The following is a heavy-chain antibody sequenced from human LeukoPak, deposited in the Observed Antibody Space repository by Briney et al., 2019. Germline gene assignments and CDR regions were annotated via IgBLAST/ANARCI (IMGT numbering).Heavy chain of an antibody. D-gene: IGHD3-16*01. CDR2: IYYSGST. CDR1: GGSISSSSYY. CDR3: ARDRGRASFDY. V-gene: IGHV4-39*07. J-gene: IGHJ4*02. Sequence: SETLSLTCTVSGGSISSSSYYWGWIRQPPGKGLEWIGSIYYSGSTYYNPSLKSRVTISVDTSKNQFSLKLSSVTAADTAVYYCARDRGRASFDYWGQGTLVTVSS.